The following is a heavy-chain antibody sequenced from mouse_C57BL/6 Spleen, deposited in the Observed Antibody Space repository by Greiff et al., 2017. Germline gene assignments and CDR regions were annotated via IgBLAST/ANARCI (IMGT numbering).Heavy chain of an antibody. V-gene: IGHV2-5*01. CDR1: GFSLTSYG. CDR3: AKGAGTRYYYAMDY. CDR2: IWRGGST. D-gene: IGHD4-1*01. Sequence: VKLVESGPGLVQPSQSLSITCTVSGFSLTSYGVHWVRQSPGKGLEWLGVIWRGGSTDYNAAFMSRLSITKDNSKSQVFFKMNSLQADDTAIYYCAKGAGTRYYYAMDYWGQGTSVTVSS. J-gene: IGHJ4*01.